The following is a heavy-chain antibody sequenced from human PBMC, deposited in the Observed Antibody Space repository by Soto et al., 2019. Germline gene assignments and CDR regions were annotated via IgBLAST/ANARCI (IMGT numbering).Heavy chain of an antibody. CDR3: ARVDCSGGSCPNSLLYYYYGMDV. J-gene: IGHJ6*02. CDR1: GFTFSSYA. D-gene: IGHD2-15*01. CDR2: ISGSGGST. V-gene: IGHV3-23*01. Sequence: EVQLLESGGGLVQPGGSLRLSCAASGFTFSSYAMSWVRQAPGKGLEWVSAISGSGGSTYYADSVKGRFTISRDNSKNTLYLQMNSLRAEDTAVYYCARVDCSGGSCPNSLLYYYYGMDVWGQGTTVTVSS.